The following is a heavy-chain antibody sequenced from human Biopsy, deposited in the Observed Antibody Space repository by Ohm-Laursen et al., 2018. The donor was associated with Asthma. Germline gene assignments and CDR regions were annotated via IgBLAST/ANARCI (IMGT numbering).Heavy chain of an antibody. CDR3: ARCQVGYSSGWSLLLKKIYYSGMDV. V-gene: IGHV1-69*13. J-gene: IGHJ6*02. CDR1: GGMFGDYA. CDR2: ISPIFGSS. D-gene: IGHD6-19*01. Sequence: SVKVSCKASGGMFGDYAISWVRQAPGLGLEWMGGISPIFGSSNYAQKFQGRVTITEDESTSTAYMEVTSLRSEDTAIYYCARCQVGYSSGWSLLLKKIYYSGMDVWGQGTAVTVSS.